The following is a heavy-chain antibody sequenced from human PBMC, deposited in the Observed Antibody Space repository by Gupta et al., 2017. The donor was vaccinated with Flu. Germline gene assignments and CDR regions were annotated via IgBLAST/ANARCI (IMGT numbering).Heavy chain of an antibody. D-gene: IGHD4-11*01. CDR2: ISSSSSYT. CDR3: ARLMTTVTFGPDY. J-gene: IGHJ4*02. CDR1: GFTFSDYY. V-gene: IGHV3-11*05. Sequence: QVQLVESGGGLVKPGGSLRLSCAASGFTFSDYYMSWIRQAPGKGLEWVSYISSSSSYTNYADSVKGRFTISRDNAKNSLYLQMNSLRAEDTAVYYCARLMTTVTFGPDYWGQGTLVTVSS.